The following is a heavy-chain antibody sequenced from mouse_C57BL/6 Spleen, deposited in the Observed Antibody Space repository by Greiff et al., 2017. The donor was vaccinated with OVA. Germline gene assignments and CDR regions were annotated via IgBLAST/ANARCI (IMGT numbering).Heavy chain of an antibody. Sequence: QVQLQQSGAELVKPGASVKMSCKASGYTFTSYWITWVKQRPGQGLEWIGDIYPGSGSTNYNEKFKSKATLTVDTSSSTAYMQLSSLTSEDSAVYYCARSGTTVVDYAMDYWGQGTSVTVSS. CDR3: ARSGTTVVDYAMDY. CDR2: IYPGSGST. V-gene: IGHV1-55*01. D-gene: IGHD1-1*01. J-gene: IGHJ4*01. CDR1: GYTFTSYW.